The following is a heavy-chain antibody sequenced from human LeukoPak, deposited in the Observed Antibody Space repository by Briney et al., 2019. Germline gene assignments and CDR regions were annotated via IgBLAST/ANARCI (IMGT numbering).Heavy chain of an antibody. V-gene: IGHV1-2*02. D-gene: IGHD2-8*01. Sequence: ASVKVSCKASRYTFTGYYMHWVRQAPGQGLEGMGWISPNSGGTNYAQKFQGRVTMTRDTSISTAYMELSRLRSDDTAVYYCARAESEWCGDSLQWFDPWGQGTLVTVSS. CDR1: RYTFTGYY. J-gene: IGHJ5*02. CDR3: ARAESEWCGDSLQWFDP. CDR2: ISPNSGGT.